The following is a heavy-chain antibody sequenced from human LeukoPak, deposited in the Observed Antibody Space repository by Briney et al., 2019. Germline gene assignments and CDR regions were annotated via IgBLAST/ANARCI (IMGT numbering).Heavy chain of an antibody. J-gene: IGHJ4*02. CDR1: GATLTNYG. Sequence: GASVKLCRKPSGATLTNYGITRVRQAPGQGLGGMRWISGYNGKAIYAQKLQGRVTMTSDTSTNTAYFDLRSLRADDTAVFYCASWRRLAAAGRGFEYWGQGALVTVSS. CDR3: ASWRRLAAAGRGFEY. CDR2: ISGYNGKA. V-gene: IGHV1-18*01. D-gene: IGHD6-13*01.